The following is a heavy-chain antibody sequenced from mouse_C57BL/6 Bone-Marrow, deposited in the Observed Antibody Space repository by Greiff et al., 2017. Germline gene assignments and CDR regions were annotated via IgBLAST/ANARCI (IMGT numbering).Heavy chain of an antibody. J-gene: IGHJ2*01. CDR2: IYPGSGST. CDR1: GYTFTSYW. V-gene: IGHV1-55*01. CDR3: ALVITTVVAHYFDY. D-gene: IGHD1-1*01. Sequence: VQLRQPGAELVKPGASVKMSCKASGYTFTSYWITWVKQRPGQGLEWIGDIYPGSGSTNYNEKFKSKATLTVDTSSSTAYMQLSSLTSEDSAVYYCALVITTVVAHYFDYWGQGTTLTVSS.